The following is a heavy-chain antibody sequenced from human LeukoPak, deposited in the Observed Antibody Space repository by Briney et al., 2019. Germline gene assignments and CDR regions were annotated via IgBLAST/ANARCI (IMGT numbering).Heavy chain of an antibody. Sequence: ASVKVSCKASGGTFSSYAISWVRQAPGQGLEWMGGIIPIFGTANYAQKLQGRVTITADDSTSTASMALSSLRSEDTAVYYCASAGYCTNGVCYPVYWGQGPLVPVSS. CDR1: GGTFSSYA. J-gene: IGHJ4*02. CDR2: IIPIFGTA. CDR3: ASAGYCTNGVCYPVY. V-gene: IGHV1-69*13. D-gene: IGHD2-8*01.